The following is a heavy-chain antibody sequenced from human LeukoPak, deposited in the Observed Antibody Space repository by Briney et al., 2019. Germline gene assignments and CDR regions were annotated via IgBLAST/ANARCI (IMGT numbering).Heavy chain of an antibody. J-gene: IGHJ4*02. CDR1: GFTYSSYT. CDR3: VRDHLWSFDY. D-gene: IGHD2-8*02. CDR2: IRDHTTV. V-gene: IGHV3-69-1*01. Sequence: GGSLRLSCAASGFTYSSYTMNWVRQAPGKGLEWISFIRDHTTVDYADSVKGRFTISRDNAKNSLYLQMNSLRAEDTAVYYCVRDHLWSFDYWGQGNLVTVSS.